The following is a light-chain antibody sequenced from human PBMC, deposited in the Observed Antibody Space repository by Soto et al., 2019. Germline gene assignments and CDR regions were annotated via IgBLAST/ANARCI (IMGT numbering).Light chain of an antibody. V-gene: IGKV1-39*01. CDR1: QGISSY. CDR3: QQSYSTPLT. J-gene: IGKJ4*01. Sequence: IQFTPSPSSPFASVGDRVTIPCPASQGISSYLGWYQQKPGKAPNLLIYDASTLHSGVPSRFSGGGSGTDFTLTINSLQPEDFATYYCQQSYSTPLTFGGGTKGDIK. CDR2: DAS.